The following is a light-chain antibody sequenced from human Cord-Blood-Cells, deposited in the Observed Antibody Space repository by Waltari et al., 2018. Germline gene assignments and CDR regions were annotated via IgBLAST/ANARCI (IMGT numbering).Light chain of an antibody. CDR1: SSDVGGYNY. CDR2: DVS. Sequence: QSALTQPASVSGSPGQSITISCTGTSSDVGGYNYVPWYQQHSGKAPKLMIYDVSNRPSGVSNRFSGSKSGNTASLTISGLQAEDEADYYCSSYTSSSTSYVFGTGTKVTVL. CDR3: SSYTSSSTSYV. J-gene: IGLJ1*01. V-gene: IGLV2-14*01.